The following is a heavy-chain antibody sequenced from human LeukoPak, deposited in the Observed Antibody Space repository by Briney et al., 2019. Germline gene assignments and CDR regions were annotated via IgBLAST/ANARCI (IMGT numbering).Heavy chain of an antibody. Sequence: ASVKVSCKASGYSFSSYGIIWVRQAPGQGLEWMGWISADTGNTGYAQKFQGRVTMTRNTSISTAYMELSSLRSEDTAVYYCARGRDWTDVGVDYWGQGTLVTVSS. D-gene: IGHD1-1*01. CDR2: ISADTGNT. J-gene: IGHJ4*02. V-gene: IGHV1-8*02. CDR3: ARGRDWTDVGVDY. CDR1: GYSFSSYG.